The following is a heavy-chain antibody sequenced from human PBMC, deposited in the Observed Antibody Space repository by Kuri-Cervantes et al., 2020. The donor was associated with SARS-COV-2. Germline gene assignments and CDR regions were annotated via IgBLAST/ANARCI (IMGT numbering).Heavy chain of an antibody. J-gene: IGHJ6*02. CDR2: IYSGGST. CDR1: GFTVSSNY. Sequence: GESLKISCAASGFTVSSNYMSWVRQAPGKGLEWVSVIYSGGSTYYADSVKGRFTISRDNSKNTLYLQMNSLRAEDTAVYYCARYGAVERDYYYYYSVDVWGQGTTVTVSS. V-gene: IGHV3-66*01. D-gene: IGHD1-1*01. CDR3: ARYGAVERDYYYYYSVDV.